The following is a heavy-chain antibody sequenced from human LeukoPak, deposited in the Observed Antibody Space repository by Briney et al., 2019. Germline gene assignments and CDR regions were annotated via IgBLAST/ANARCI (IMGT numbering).Heavy chain of an antibody. D-gene: IGHD4-17*01. CDR2: IYPGDSDT. Sequence: GESLMISCKGSGYSFTSYWIGWVHQMPGKGLEWMGVIYPGDSDTRYSPSFEGQVILSADKSINAAFLQWRSLKASDTAIYYCARPREEATVVAFDIWGQGTMVCVSS. CDR1: GYSFTSYW. CDR3: ARPREEATVVAFDI. J-gene: IGHJ3*02. V-gene: IGHV5-51*07.